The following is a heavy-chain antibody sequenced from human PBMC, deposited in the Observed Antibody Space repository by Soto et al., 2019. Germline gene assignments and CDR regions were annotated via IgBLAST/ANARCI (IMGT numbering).Heavy chain of an antibody. CDR3: VRDPAQAWIRL. CDR2: ISSDSKTV. Sequence: QVQLVQSGGGLVKPGGSLRLSCTASGFTFNAFYMSWVRQAPGKGPEWVSYISSDSKTVYYADFVKGRFTISRDNAQNSLYLQMNSLSAEDTAVYYCVRDPAQAWIRLWGQGTLVTVSS. V-gene: IGHV3-11*01. D-gene: IGHD5-18*01. CDR1: GFTFNAFY. J-gene: IGHJ4*02.